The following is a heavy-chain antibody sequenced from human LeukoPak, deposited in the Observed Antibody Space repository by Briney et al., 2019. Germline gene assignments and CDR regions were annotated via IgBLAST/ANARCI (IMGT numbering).Heavy chain of an antibody. CDR2: ISNNGGYK. Sequence: QPGGSLRLSCATSGFTFSSYGFHWVRQAPGKGLEWVAVISNNGGYKHYTDSVKGRFTISRDDSKSTVYLQMNSLRAEDTAVYYCARDHEQWLVYPEYFQHWGQGTLVTVSS. CDR3: ARDHEQWLVYPEYFQH. V-gene: IGHV3-33*01. D-gene: IGHD6-19*01. CDR1: GFTFSSYG. J-gene: IGHJ1*01.